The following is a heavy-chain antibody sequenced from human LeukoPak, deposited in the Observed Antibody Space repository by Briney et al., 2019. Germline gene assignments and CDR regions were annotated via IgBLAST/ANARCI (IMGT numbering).Heavy chain of an antibody. CDR2: LSGSGRGGST. V-gene: IGHV3-23*01. CDR1: GFTFSSYW. D-gene: IGHD6-13*01. J-gene: IGHJ4*02. CDR3: AKSLAAAGNY. Sequence: GGSLRLSCAASGFTFSSYWMHWVRQAPGKGLEWVSGLSGSGRGGSTYYAASVKGRFTISRENSKNTLYLQMNSLRAEDTAVYYCAKSLAAAGNYWGQGTLVTVSS.